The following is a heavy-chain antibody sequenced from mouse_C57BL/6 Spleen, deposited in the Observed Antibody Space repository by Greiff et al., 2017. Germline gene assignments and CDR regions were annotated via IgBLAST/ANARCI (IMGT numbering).Heavy chain of an antibody. CDR1: GFTFSSYG. V-gene: IGHV5-6*01. J-gene: IGHJ4*01. CDR3: ARQEIDYAMDY. CDR2: ISSGGSYT. Sequence: EVMLVESGGDLVKPGGSLKLSCAASGFTFSSYGMSWVRQTPDKRLEWVATISSGGSYTYYPDSVKGRFTLSRDNAKNTLYLQMSSLKSEDTAMYYCARQEIDYAMDYWGQGTSVTVSS.